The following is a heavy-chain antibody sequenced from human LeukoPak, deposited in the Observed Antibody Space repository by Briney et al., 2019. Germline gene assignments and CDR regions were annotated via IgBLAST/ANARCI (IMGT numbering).Heavy chain of an antibody. D-gene: IGHD6-13*01. CDR2: INPNSGGT. CDR3: ARDRIAAAGTGSDY. V-gene: IGHV1-2*02. J-gene: IGHJ4*02. Sequence: ASVKVSCKAPGYTFTGYYMHWVRQAPGQGLEWMGWINPNSGGTNYAQKFQGRVTMTRDTSISTAYMELSRLRSDDTAVYYCARDRIAAAGTGSDYWGQGTLVTVSS. CDR1: GYTFTGYY.